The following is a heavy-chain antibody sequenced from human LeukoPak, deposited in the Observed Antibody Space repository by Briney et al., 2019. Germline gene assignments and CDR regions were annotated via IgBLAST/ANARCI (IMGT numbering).Heavy chain of an antibody. V-gene: IGHV3-30*18. Sequence: HPGGSLRLSCAASGFTFSSYGMHWVRQAPGKGLEWVAVISYDGSIKYYADSVKGQFTISRDNSKNTLYLQMNSLRAEDTAVYYCAKGFAVFGVLIDAFDIWGQGTMVTVSS. D-gene: IGHD3-3*01. J-gene: IGHJ3*02. CDR2: ISYDGSIK. CDR3: AKGFAVFGVLIDAFDI. CDR1: GFTFSSYG.